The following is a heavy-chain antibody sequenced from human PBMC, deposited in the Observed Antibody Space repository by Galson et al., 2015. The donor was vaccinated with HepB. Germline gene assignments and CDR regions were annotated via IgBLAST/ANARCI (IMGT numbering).Heavy chain of an antibody. CDR1: GFTLSGYW. Sequence: SLRLSCAASGFTLSGYWMHWVRQAPGKGLVWVSRIKSDGRSTNYAESVKGRFTVSRDNAKNSLWLQMNSLRAEGTAVYFCARDRVVAGGGDWFDPWGQGTLVTVSS. V-gene: IGHV3-74*01. CDR2: IKSDGRST. J-gene: IGHJ5*02. D-gene: IGHD6-13*01. CDR3: ARDRVVAGGGDWFDP.